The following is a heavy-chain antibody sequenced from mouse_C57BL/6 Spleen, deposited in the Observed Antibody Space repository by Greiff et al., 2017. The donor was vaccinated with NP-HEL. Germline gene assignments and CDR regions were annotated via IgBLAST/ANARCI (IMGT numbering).Heavy chain of an antibody. CDR2: IYPRDGST. CDR3: ARGVTTVVESFAY. D-gene: IGHD1-1*01. V-gene: IGHV1-85*01. Sequence: VQLQQSGPELVKPGASVKLSCKASGYTFTSYDINWVKQRPGQGLEWIGWIYPRDGSTKYNEKFKGKATLTVDTSSSTAYMELHSLTSEDSAVYFCARGVTTVVESFAYWGQGTLVTVSA. J-gene: IGHJ3*01. CDR1: GYTFTSYD.